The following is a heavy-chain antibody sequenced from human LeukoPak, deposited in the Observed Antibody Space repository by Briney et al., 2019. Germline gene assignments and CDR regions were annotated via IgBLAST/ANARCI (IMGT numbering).Heavy chain of an antibody. CDR1: GDSISSGHY. Sequence: SQTLSLTCTVSGDSISSGHYWGWIRQPPGKGLEWIGSIYYSGSTYYNPSLKSRVIISVDTSKNQFSLRLSSVTAADTAVYYCARDCYDSSGYYSFDYWGQGTLVTVSS. CDR2: IYYSGST. V-gene: IGHV4-38-2*02. J-gene: IGHJ4*02. CDR3: ARDCYDSSGYYSFDY. D-gene: IGHD3-22*01.